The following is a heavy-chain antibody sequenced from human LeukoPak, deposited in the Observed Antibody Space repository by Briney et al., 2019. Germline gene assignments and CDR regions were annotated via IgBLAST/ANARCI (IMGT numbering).Heavy chain of an antibody. CDR1: GYTFTSYG. D-gene: IGHD1-20*01. J-gene: IGHJ6*02. V-gene: IGHV1-18*01. CDR3: STQTITGTYYYYYGMDV. Sequence: ASVKVSCKASGYTFTSYGISWVRQAPGQGLEWMGWISAYNGNTNYAQKLQGRVTMTTDTPTSTAYMELRSLRSDDTAVYYCSTQTITGTYYYYYGMDVWGQGTTVTVSS. CDR2: ISAYNGNT.